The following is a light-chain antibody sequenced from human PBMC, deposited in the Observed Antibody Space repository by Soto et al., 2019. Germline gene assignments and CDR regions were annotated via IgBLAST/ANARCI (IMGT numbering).Light chain of an antibody. CDR3: EQYDNQQWT. CDR1: QSVRDSH. Sequence: EIVLTQSPGTLSSSPGGRVTLSCRASQSVRDSHLAWFQQKPGQAPRLLIYDASRRATGIPDRFSGSGSGTEFTLTISRLEPEDVVVYYCEQYDNQQWTFGQGTKVEIK. CDR2: DAS. J-gene: IGKJ1*01. V-gene: IGKV3-20*01.